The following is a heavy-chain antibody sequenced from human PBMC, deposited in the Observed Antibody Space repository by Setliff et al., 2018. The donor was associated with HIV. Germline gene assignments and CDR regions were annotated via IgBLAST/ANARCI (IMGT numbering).Heavy chain of an antibody. D-gene: IGHD2-2*01. CDR1: GYSFISYW. Sequence: PGESLKISCKGSGYSFISYWIGWVRQMPGKGLEWMGIVYPGDSDTRYSPSFQGQVTISVDKSLDSAYLQWNTLKASDTAMYYCATPISITSGSAFDYWGQGTLVTVSS. V-gene: IGHV5-51*01. CDR2: VYPGDSDT. J-gene: IGHJ4*02. CDR3: ATPISITSGSAFDY.